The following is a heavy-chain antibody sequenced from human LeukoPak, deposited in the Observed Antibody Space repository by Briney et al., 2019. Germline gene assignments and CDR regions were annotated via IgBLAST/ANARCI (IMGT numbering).Heavy chain of an antibody. D-gene: IGHD2-2*01. CDR2: ICSDGSKM. Sequence: GGSLRLSCAASGFTFNTYGMHWVRQAPGKGLEWVAVICSDGSKMYYADSVKGRFTISKDNSKNTLYLQLNSLRAEDTAVYYCAKGGSSSSCSGSSCYYMDVWGNGTTVTVSS. CDR3: AKGGSSSSCSGSSCYYMDV. J-gene: IGHJ6*03. V-gene: IGHV3-33*06. CDR1: GFTFNTYG.